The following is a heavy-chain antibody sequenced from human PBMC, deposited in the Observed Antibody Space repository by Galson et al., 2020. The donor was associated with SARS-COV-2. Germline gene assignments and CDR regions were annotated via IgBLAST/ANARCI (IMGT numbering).Heavy chain of an antibody. D-gene: IGHD3-3*01. CDR2: IYHSGSST. J-gene: IGHJ3*02. CDR1: GGSISSSRYY. Sequence: SETLSLTCSVSGGSISSSRYYWGWIHQPPGKGLEWIGSIYHSGSSTFYNPSLKSRVTISLDLSKNQVSLTLSSVTAADTAVYYCARTYDFWSGYYGRPGASDIWGQGAMVTVSS. CDR3: ARTYDFWSGYYGRPGASDI. V-gene: IGHV4-39*07.